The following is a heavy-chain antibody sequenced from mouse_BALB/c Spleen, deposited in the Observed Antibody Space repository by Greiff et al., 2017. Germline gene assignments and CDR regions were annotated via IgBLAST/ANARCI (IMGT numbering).Heavy chain of an antibody. J-gene: IGHJ2*01. CDR3: ARGGYGNYGFYFDY. Sequence: EVQLQQSGPELVKPGASVKIPCKASGYTFTDYNMDWVKQSHGKSLEWIGDINPNNGGTIYNQKFKGKATLTVDKSSSTAYMELRSLTSEDTAVYYCARGGYGNYGFYFDYWGQGTTLTVSS. CDR2: INPNNGGT. V-gene: IGHV1-18*01. D-gene: IGHD2-10*02. CDR1: GYTFTDYN.